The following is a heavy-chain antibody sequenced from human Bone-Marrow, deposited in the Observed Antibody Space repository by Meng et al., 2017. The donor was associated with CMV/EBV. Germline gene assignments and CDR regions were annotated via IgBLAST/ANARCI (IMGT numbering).Heavy chain of an antibody. Sequence: SDGSISSGGYYWSWIRQHPGKGLEWIGYIYYSGSTYYNPSLKSRVTISVDTSKNQFSLKLSSVTAADTAVYYCAREWISSPYNWFDPWGQGTLVTVSS. CDR1: DGSISSGGYY. V-gene: IGHV4-31*02. CDR2: IYYSGST. CDR3: AREWISSPYNWFDP. J-gene: IGHJ5*02. D-gene: IGHD5-12*01.